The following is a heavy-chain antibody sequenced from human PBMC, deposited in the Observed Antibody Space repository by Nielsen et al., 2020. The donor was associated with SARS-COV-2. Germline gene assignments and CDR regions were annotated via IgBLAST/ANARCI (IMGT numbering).Heavy chain of an antibody. D-gene: IGHD3-3*01. CDR2: ISGSGGST. J-gene: IGHJ4*02. CDR3: ARGYDFWSGYYFGPSFCPGY. V-gene: IGHV3-23*01. CDR1: GFTFSSYA. Sequence: GGSLRLSCAASGFTFSSYAMSWVRQAPGKGLEWVSAISGSGGSTYYADSVKGRFTISRDNSKNTLYLQMNSLRAEDTAVYYCARGYDFWSGYYFGPSFCPGYWGQGTLVTVSS.